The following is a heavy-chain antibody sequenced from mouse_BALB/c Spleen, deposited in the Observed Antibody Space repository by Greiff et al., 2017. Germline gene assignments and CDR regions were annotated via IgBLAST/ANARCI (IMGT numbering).Heavy chain of an antibody. V-gene: IGHV7-3*02. CDR2: IRNKANGYTT. CDR3: ASDAFDY. CDR1: GFTFTDYY. J-gene: IGHJ2*01. Sequence: EVQVVESGGGLVQPGGSLRLSCATSGFTFTDYYMSWVRQPPGKALEWLGFIRNKANGYTTEYSASVKGRFTISRDNSQSILYLQMNTLMAEDSATYYCASDAFDYWGQGTTLTVAS.